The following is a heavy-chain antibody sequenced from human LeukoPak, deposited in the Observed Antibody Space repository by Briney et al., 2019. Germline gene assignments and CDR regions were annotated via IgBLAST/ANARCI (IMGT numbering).Heavy chain of an antibody. CDR2: FSGSGGST. D-gene: IGHD2-2*02. CDR3: QEYYCSSANCYSDY. J-gene: IGHJ4*02. Sequence: GSCLSLSCVCSAFCVSTTSASWARHAPKKVRDWVSGFSGSGGSTYYADYVMGRFILYKNKSKNKLHLQMNSQRAEDKAVYYCQEYYCSSANCYSDYWGQGTLVIVSS. CDR1: AFCVSTTS. V-gene: IGHV3-23*01.